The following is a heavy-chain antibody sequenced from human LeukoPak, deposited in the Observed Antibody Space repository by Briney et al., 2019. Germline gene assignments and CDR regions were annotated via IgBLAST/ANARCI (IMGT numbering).Heavy chain of an antibody. CDR3: ARGGVYCGGDCYSGLSY. CDR1: GGSISSYY. CDR2: IYTSGST. V-gene: IGHV4-4*07. J-gene: IGHJ4*02. D-gene: IGHD2-21*02. Sequence: PSETLSLTCTVSGGSISSYYWSWIRQPAGKGLEWIGRIYTSGSTNYNPSLKSRVTMSVDTSKNQFSLKLSSMTAADTAVYYCARGGVYCGGDCYSGLSYWGQGILVTVSS.